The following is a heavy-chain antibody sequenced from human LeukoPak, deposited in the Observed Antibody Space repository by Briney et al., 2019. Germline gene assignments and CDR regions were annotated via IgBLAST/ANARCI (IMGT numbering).Heavy chain of an antibody. CDR2: ISSTGSNI. D-gene: IGHD2-2*01. J-gene: IGHJ4*02. CDR1: GFTFSSYS. V-gene: IGHV3-48*04. Sequence: PGGSLRLSCAASGFTFSSYSMNWVRQAPGKGLEWVSYISSTGSNIYYADSVKGRFTISRDNAKDSLYLQMNSLRAEDTAVYYCAFQEISVAPTVIDYWGQGTLVTVSS. CDR3: AFQEISVAPTVIDY.